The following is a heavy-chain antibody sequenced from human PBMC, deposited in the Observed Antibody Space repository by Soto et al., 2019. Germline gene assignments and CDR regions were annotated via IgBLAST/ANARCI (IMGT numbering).Heavy chain of an antibody. CDR3: ARELRYFAPGMDV. CDR2: IIPIFGTA. V-gene: IGHV1-69*05. CDR1: GGTFSSYA. Sequence: QVQLVQSGAEVKKPGSSVKVSCKASGGTFSSYAISWVRQAPGQGLEWMGGIIPIFGTANYAQKFQGRVTXTXDXSTNTAYMALSSLRSEDTAVYYGARELRYFAPGMDVWGQGTTVTVSS. J-gene: IGHJ6*02. D-gene: IGHD3-9*01.